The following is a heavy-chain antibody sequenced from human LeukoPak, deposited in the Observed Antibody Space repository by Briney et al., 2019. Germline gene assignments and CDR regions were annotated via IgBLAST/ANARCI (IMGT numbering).Heavy chain of an antibody. J-gene: IGHJ4*02. CDR2: INHSGST. V-gene: IGHV4-34*01. CDR3: AREPKFWGSGSYPFDY. Sequence: PSETLSLTCAVYGGSFGGYYWSWIRQPPGKGLEWIGEINHSGSTNYNPSLKSRVTISVDTSKNQFSLKLSSVTAADTAVYYCAREPKFWGSGSYPFDYWGQGTLVTVSS. D-gene: IGHD1-26*01. CDR1: GGSFGGYY.